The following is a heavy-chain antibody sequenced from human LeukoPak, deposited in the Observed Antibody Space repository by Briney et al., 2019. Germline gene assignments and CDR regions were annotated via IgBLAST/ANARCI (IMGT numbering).Heavy chain of an antibody. Sequence: GGSLRLSCAASGFTFSSYGMHWVRQAPGKGLEWVAFIRYDGSNKYYADSVKGRFTISRDNSKNTLYLQMNSLRAEDTAVYYCAVLATAYFDYWGQGTLVTVSS. CDR1: GFTFSSYG. V-gene: IGHV3-30*02. CDR3: AVLATAYFDY. J-gene: IGHJ4*02. D-gene: IGHD5-12*01. CDR2: IRYDGSNK.